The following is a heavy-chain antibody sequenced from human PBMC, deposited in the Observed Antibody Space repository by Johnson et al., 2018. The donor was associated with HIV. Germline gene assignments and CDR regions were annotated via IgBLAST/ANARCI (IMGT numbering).Heavy chain of an antibody. CDR3: ARDWGGYCSGGSCYGDAFDI. V-gene: IGHV3-23*04. Sequence: VQLVESGGDLIQPGGSLRLSCAASGFTFSSYAMSWVRQAPGKGLEWVSAISGSGGSTYYADSVKGRFTISRDNAKNSLYLQMNSLRAEDTAVYYCARDWGGYCSGGSCYGDAFDIWGQGTRVTVSS. CDR2: ISGSGGST. CDR1: GFTFSSYA. D-gene: IGHD2-15*01. J-gene: IGHJ3*02.